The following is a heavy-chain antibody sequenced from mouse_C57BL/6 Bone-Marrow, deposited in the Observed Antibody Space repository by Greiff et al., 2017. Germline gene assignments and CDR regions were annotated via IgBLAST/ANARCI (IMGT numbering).Heavy chain of an antibody. J-gene: IGHJ3*01. CDR2: ISDGGSYT. Sequence: VQLKESGGGLVKPGGSLKLSCAASGFTFSSYAMSWVRQTPEKRLEWVATISDGGSYTYYPDNVKGRFTISRDNAKNNLYLQMSHLKSEDTAVYYCARDERFAYWGQGTLVTVSA. V-gene: IGHV5-4*01. CDR3: ARDERFAY. CDR1: GFTFSSYA.